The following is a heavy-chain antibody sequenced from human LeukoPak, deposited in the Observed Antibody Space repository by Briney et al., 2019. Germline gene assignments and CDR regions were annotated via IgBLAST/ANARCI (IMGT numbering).Heavy chain of an antibody. Sequence: ASVKVSCKASGYTFTGDFIHWVRQAPGQGLEWMGWINSDSGGTNYARKFQGRVTMTRDTSISTAYMELSSLRSDDTAVFYCARGNIATRRGENWFDPWGQGTPVTVSS. J-gene: IGHJ5*02. CDR2: INSDSGGT. CDR3: ARGNIATRRGENWFDP. V-gene: IGHV1-2*02. CDR1: GYTFTGDF. D-gene: IGHD6-6*01.